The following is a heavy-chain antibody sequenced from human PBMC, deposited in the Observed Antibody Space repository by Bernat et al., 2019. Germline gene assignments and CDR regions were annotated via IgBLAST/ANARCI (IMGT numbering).Heavy chain of an antibody. D-gene: IGHD1-26*01. V-gene: IGHV4-31*03. CDR2: IHSDGNN. CDR1: GGSINSGGYY. CDR3: AGSYSGSACDLDF. Sequence: QVQLQESGPALVKPSQTLSLTCTVSGGSINSGGYYWSWIRPHPGKGLEWIGFIHSDGNNYYNPSLRRRVSISVATSKNQFFVKLSSVTAADTAVYYCAGSYSGSACDLDFWGQGAPVTVSS. J-gene: IGHJ4*02.